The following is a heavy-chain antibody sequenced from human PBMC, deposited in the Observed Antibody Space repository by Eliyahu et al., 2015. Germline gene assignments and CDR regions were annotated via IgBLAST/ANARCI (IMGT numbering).Heavy chain of an antibody. V-gene: IGHV3-23*01. CDR1: GFTFTNYA. J-gene: IGHJ4*02. D-gene: IGHD1-26*01. Sequence: EVQLLDSGGGLVQPGGSLRLSCAASGFTFTNYAMTWVRQAPGKGLEWVSGISGSGRSTYYADSVKGRFTISRDKSKNTLYLQMNSLRAGDSAIYYCAVDSGGYSFDQWGQGTLVTVSS. CDR3: AVDSGGYSFDQ. CDR2: ISGSGRST.